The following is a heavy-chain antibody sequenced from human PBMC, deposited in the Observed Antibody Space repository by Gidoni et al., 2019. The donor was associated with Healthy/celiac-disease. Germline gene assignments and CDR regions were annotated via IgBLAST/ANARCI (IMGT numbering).Heavy chain of an antibody. V-gene: IGHV1-69*01. Sequence: QVQLVQSVAEVKKPGSSVKVSCKASGGPFSSYAISWVRQAPGQGLEWMGGIIPIFGTANYAQKFQGRVTITADESTSTAYMELSSLRSEDTAVYYCARDAEAGYNDPVWGQGTLVTVSS. CDR2: IIPIFGTA. D-gene: IGHD5-12*01. CDR3: ARDAEAGYNDPV. J-gene: IGHJ4*02. CDR1: GGPFSSYA.